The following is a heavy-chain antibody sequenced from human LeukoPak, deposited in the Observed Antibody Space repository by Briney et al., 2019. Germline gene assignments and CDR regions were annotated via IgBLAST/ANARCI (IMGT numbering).Heavy chain of an antibody. CDR3: AREDHYMDV. J-gene: IGHJ6*03. CDR2: IYTGGST. V-gene: IGHV4-61*02. Sequence: SETLSLTCTVSGGSISSGSYYWSWIRQPAGKGLEWIGRIYTGGSTNYNPSLKSRVTISVDTSKNQFSLNLSSVTAADTAVYYCAREDHYMDVWGKGTTVTVSS. CDR1: GGSISSGSYY.